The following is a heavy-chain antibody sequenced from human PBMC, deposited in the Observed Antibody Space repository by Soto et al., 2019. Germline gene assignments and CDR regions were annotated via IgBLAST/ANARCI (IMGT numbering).Heavy chain of an antibody. J-gene: IGHJ4*02. CDR1: GSTFVNYE. V-gene: IGHV1-8*01. CDR2: MNPHRGDT. CDR3: ARQQAMDY. Sequence: QVQLVQSGAEVKKPGASVKVSCKASGSTFVNYEINWVRQATGHGPEWLGWMNPHRGDTFYAQNFQGRVTMTRNTSITTAYMELNSLKSEYTAVYYCARQQAMDYWGQGTLVTVSS.